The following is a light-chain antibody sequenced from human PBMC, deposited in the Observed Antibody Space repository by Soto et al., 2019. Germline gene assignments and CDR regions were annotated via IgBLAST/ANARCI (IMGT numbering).Light chain of an antibody. CDR2: KAS. Sequence: DIQMTQSPSTLSASVGDRVTITCRASQSISSGLAWYQQKPGKDPKLLIYKASSLESGVPSRFRGSGSGTEFTLTISSLQPDDFATYYCQQYNSPMYTFGQGTKLQIK. J-gene: IGKJ2*01. CDR1: QSISSG. CDR3: QQYNSPMYT. V-gene: IGKV1-5*03.